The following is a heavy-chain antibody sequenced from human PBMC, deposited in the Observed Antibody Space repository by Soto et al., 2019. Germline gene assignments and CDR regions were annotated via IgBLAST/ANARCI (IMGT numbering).Heavy chain of an antibody. D-gene: IGHD6-19*01. CDR3: AKDFRSGDYFDY. CDR2: ISYDGSNK. J-gene: IGHJ4*02. V-gene: IGHV3-30*18. Sequence: AGSLRLSCAASGFTFSSYGMHWVRQAPGKGLEWVAVISYDGSNKYYADSVKGRFTISRDNSKNTLYLQMNSLRAEDTAVYYCAKDFRSGDYFDYWGQGTLVTVSS. CDR1: GFTFSSYG.